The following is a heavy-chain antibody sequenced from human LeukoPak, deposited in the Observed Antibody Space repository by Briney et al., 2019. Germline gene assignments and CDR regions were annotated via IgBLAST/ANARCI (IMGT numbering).Heavy chain of an antibody. D-gene: IGHD6-19*01. CDR2: IYYSGST. V-gene: IGHV4-59*01. CDR3: ARAAEQWLVPHFDY. J-gene: IGHJ4*02. Sequence: PSETLSLTCAVYGGSFSGYYWSWIRQPPGKGLEWIGYIYYSGSTNYNPSLKSRVTISVDTSKNQFSLKLSSVTAADTAVYYCARAAEQWLVPHFDYWGQGTLVTVSS. CDR1: GGSFSGYY.